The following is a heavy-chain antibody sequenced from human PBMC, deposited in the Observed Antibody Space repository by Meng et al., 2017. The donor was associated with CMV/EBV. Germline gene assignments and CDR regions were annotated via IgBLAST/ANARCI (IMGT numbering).Heavy chain of an antibody. CDR2: IYYSGST. D-gene: IGHD2-15*01. CDR1: GGSISSSSYY. V-gene: IGHV4-39*07. CDR3: ARDDSVVVVAAPFDP. J-gene: IGHJ5*02. Sequence: GSLRLSCTVSGGSISSSSYYWGWIRQPPGKGLEWIGSIYYSGSTYYNPSLKSRVTISVDTSKNQFSPKLSSVTAADTAVYYCARDDSVVVVAAPFDPWGQGTLVTVSS.